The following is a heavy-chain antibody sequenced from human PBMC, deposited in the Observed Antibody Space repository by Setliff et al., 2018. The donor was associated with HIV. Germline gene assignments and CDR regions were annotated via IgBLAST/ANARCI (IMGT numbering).Heavy chain of an antibody. J-gene: IGHJ5*02. CDR1: GGSVSSPGYY. V-gene: IGHV4-39*07. CDR3: ATCRHRPSNWFDP. CDR2: VYNSGIT. Sequence: PSETLSLTCTVSGGSVSSPGYYWGWIRQPPGKGLEWIGSVYNSGITFKNPSLKIRVTISVDRSGNQFSLRLTSVTAADTAVYYCATCRHRPSNWFDPWGQGTVVTVSS.